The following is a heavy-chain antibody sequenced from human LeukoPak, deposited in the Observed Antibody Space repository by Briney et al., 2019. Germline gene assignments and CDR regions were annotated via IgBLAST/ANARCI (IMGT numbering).Heavy chain of an antibody. J-gene: IGHJ5*02. CDR2: IYTSGST. Sequence: SETLSLTCTVSGGSINSYYWSWIRQPAGKGLEWIGRIYTSGSTDYNPSLKSRVTMSVDRSKNQFSLKLNSVTAADTAVYYCAGDTGYDFWSGYWFDPWGQGTLVTVSS. D-gene: IGHD3-3*01. CDR1: GGSINSYY. CDR3: AGDTGYDFWSGYWFDP. V-gene: IGHV4-4*07.